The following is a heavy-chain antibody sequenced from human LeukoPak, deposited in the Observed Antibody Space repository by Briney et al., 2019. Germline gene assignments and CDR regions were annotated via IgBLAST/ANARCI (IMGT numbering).Heavy chain of an antibody. Sequence: GGSLRLSCAASGFTFSSYWMSWVRQAPGKGLEWVATMKYDGSDKYYVDSVRGRFTISRDNAKNSLYLQMNSLSGEDTAVYFCARPSFSSGSYFDHWGQGTLATVSS. D-gene: IGHD6-19*01. CDR2: MKYDGSDK. V-gene: IGHV3-7*01. J-gene: IGHJ4*02. CDR3: ARPSFSSGSYFDH. CDR1: GFTFSSYW.